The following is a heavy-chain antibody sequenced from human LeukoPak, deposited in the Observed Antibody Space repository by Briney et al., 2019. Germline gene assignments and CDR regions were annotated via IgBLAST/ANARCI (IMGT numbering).Heavy chain of an antibody. J-gene: IGHJ6*03. Sequence: ASVKVSCKASGYTFTSYGISWVRQAPGQGLEWMGGIIPIFGTANYAQKFQGRVTITADESTSTAYMELSSLRSEDTAVYYCASSYDYYYYYYMDVWGKGTTVTVSS. CDR3: ASSYDYYYYYYMDV. CDR2: IIPIFGTA. V-gene: IGHV1-69*13. CDR1: GYTFTSYG. D-gene: IGHD1-26*01.